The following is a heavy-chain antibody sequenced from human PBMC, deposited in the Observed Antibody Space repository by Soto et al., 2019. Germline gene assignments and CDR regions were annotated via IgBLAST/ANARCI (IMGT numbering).Heavy chain of an antibody. Sequence: QVQLVQSGAEVKKPGSSVKVSCKASGGTFSSYTISWVRQAPGQGLEWMGRIIPILGIANYAQKFQGRVTITADKSTSTAYMELSSLRSEDTAVYYCARETGYSPTGLFDYWGQGTLVTVSS. D-gene: IGHD4-4*01. CDR1: GGTFSSYT. CDR3: ARETGYSPTGLFDY. CDR2: IIPILGIA. J-gene: IGHJ4*02. V-gene: IGHV1-69*08.